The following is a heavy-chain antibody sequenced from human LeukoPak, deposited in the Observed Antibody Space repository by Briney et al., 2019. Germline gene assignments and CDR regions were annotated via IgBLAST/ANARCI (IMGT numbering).Heavy chain of an antibody. V-gene: IGHV3-11*06. CDR1: GFTFSDCY. J-gene: IGHJ4*02. CDR3: ARDGRGYYYGSLDY. Sequence: GGSLRLSCAASGFTFSDCYMSWIRQAPGKGLEWVSYISSSGSYTNYADSVKGRFTISRDNAKNSPYLQMNSLRAEDTAVYYCARDGRGYYYGSLDYWGQGTLVTVSS. CDR2: ISSSGSYT. D-gene: IGHD3-10*01.